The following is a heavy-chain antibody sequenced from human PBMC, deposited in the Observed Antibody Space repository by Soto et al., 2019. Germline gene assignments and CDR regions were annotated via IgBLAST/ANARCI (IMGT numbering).Heavy chain of an antibody. CDR1: GGSISSYY. J-gene: IGHJ4*02. Sequence: QVQLQESGPGLVKPSETLSLTCTVSGGSISSYYWSWIRQPPGKGLEWIGYIYYSGSTNYNPSLKSRVTISVDTSKNQFSLKLSSVTAADTAVYYCARQNFRTLYLEYWGQGTLVTVSS. V-gene: IGHV4-59*08. CDR2: IYYSGST. CDR3: ARQNFRTLYLEY.